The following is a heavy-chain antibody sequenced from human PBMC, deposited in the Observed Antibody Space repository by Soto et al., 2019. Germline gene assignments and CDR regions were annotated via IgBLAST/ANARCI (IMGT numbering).Heavy chain of an antibody. CDR1: GFIFSSYA. CDR2: ISFDGSIE. D-gene: IGHD6-19*01. J-gene: IGHJ5*02. V-gene: IGHV3-30-3*01. CDR3: AREHFRQWLDTKSRFHP. Sequence: QVQLVESGGGVVQPGRSLRLSCAASGFIFSSYAMHWVRRAPGKVLEWVAAISFDGSIEYYADSVKGRFKISRAGSRKSLFLRMDNVRFEDTAVYFCAREHFRQWLDTKSRFHPWGQGTQVTVS.